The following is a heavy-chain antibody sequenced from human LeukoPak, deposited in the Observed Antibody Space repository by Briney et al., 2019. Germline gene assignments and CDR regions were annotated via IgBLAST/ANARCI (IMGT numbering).Heavy chain of an antibody. CDR1: GGSISTYY. V-gene: IGHV4-59*08. Sequence: SETLSLTCTVSGGSISTYYWSWIRQPPGKGLEWIGYIYHSGSTNYNPSLKSRVTISVDTSKNQFSLKLSSVTAADTAVYFCARGPYSYDSSGAFDIWGQGTMVTVSS. D-gene: IGHD3-22*01. J-gene: IGHJ3*02. CDR3: ARGPYSYDSSGAFDI. CDR2: IYHSGST.